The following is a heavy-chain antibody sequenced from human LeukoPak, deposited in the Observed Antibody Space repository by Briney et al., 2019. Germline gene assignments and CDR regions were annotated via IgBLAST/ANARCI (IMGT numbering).Heavy chain of an antibody. CDR3: TIDGLSRGWSLDH. CDR1: GFTFSGAC. D-gene: IGHD2/OR15-2a*01. V-gene: IGHV3-15*01. Sequence: GGSLRLSCAASGFTFSGACMNWVRQPPGEGREWVGRIKSKVDGETTDYAAPVTDRFTISRDDSKNTLYLQMSSVRTEDTAVYYCTIDGLSRGWSLDHWGQGTLVTVSS. CDR2: IKSKVDGETT. J-gene: IGHJ4*02.